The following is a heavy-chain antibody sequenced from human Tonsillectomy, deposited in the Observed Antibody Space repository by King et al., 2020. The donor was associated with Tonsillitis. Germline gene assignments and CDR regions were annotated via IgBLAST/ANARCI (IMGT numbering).Heavy chain of an antibody. V-gene: IGHV3-74*01. CDR2: IRGDGGET. J-gene: IGHJ4*02. D-gene: IGHD3-10*01. CDR3: AKDEVLGSGSCRS. CDR1: GFTFRNHW. Sequence: VQLVESGGGRAQPGGSLRVSCEASGFTFRNHWMHWVRQAPGKGPVWVSRIRGDGGETNYADSVKGRFTISRDNAKNTLYLQMNSLRAEDTAIYYCAKDEVLGSGSCRSWGPGTLVTVSS.